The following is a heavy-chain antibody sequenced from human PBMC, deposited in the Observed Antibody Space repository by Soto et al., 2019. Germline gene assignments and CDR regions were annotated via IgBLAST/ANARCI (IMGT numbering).Heavy chain of an antibody. Sequence: QVQLVESGGGVVQTGRSLRLSCAASGFTFSSYGMHWVRQARGKGLEWVAVIWYDGSNKYYADSVKGRFTISRDNSKNTLYLQMNSLRVEDTAVYYCARDSRYYGSGRFDPWGQGTLVTVSS. V-gene: IGHV3-33*01. CDR3: ARDSRYYGSGRFDP. CDR1: GFTFSSYG. CDR2: IWYDGSNK. D-gene: IGHD3-10*01. J-gene: IGHJ5*02.